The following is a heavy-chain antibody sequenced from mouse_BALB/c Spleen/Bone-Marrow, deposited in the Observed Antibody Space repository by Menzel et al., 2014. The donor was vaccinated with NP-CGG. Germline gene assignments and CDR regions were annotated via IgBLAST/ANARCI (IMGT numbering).Heavy chain of an antibody. CDR2: IDPSYGGT. Sequence: LVESGASVKMSCKASGYSFTDYNMNWVKQSNGKSLEWIGNIDPSYGGTTYNQKFKGKATLTVDKSSSTVYMQLKSLTSEDSAVYYCARGHDGYRTWFAYWGQGTLVTVSA. V-gene: IGHV1-39*01. J-gene: IGHJ3*01. CDR1: GYSFTDYN. D-gene: IGHD2-3*01. CDR3: ARGHDGYRTWFAY.